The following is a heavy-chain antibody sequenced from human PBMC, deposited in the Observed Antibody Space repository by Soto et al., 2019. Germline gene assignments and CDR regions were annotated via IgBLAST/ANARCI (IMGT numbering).Heavy chain of an antibody. J-gene: IGHJ6*02. V-gene: IGHV4-34*01. CDR3: ASYSSIAARPRYYYYGMDV. CDR2: INHSGST. CDR1: GGSFSGYY. D-gene: IGHD6-6*01. Sequence: SETLSLTCAVYGGSFSGYYWSWIRQPPGKGLEWIGEINHSGSTNYNPSLKSRVTISVDTSKNQFSLKLSSVTAADTAVYYCASYSSIAARPRYYYYGMDVWGQGTTVTVSS.